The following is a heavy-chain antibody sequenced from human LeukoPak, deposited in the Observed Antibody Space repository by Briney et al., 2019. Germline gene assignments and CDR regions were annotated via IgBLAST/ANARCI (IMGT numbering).Heavy chain of an antibody. CDR2: ISAYNGNT. CDR3: ARVVYGGNDYVWGSYRYTLLDY. J-gene: IGHJ4*02. Sequence: GASVKVSCKASGYTFTSYGISWVRQAPGQGLEWMGWISAYNGNTNYAQKLQGRVTMTTDTSTSTAYMELRSLRSDDTAVYYCARVVYGGNDYVWGSYRYTLLDYWGQGTLVTVSS. D-gene: IGHD3-16*02. V-gene: IGHV1-18*01. CDR1: GYTFTSYG.